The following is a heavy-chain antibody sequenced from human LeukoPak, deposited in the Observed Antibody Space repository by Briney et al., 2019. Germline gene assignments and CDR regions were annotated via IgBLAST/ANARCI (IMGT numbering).Heavy chain of an antibody. CDR3: ARDASGYSSSWYRLLVWFDP. J-gene: IGHJ5*02. Sequence: GGSLRLSCAASGFTVSTDHMSWVRQAPGKGLEWVANIKQDGSEKYYVDSVKGRFTISRDNAKNSLYLQMNSLRAEDTAVYYCARDASGYSSSWYRLLVWFDPWGQGTLVTVSS. CDR2: IKQDGSEK. V-gene: IGHV3-7*05. CDR1: GFTVSTDH. D-gene: IGHD6-13*01.